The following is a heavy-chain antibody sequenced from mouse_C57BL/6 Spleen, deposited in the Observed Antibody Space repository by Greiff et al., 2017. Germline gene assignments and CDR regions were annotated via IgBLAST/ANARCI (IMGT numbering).Heavy chain of an antibody. V-gene: IGHV2-5*01. J-gene: IGHJ4*01. CDR2: IWRGGST. D-gene: IGHD4-1*01. Sequence: VQLQQSGPGLVQPSQSLSITCTVSGFSLTSYGVHWVRQSPGKGLEWLGVIWRGGSTDYNAAFMSRLGITKDNSKSQVFFKMNSPQADDTAIYYCAKDWDDAMDYWRQGTSVTVSS. CDR3: AKDWDDAMDY. CDR1: GFSLTSYG.